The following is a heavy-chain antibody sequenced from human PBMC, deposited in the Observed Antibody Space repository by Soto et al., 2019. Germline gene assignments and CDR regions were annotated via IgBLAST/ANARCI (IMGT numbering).Heavy chain of an antibody. CDR2: ISGSGGYI. J-gene: IGHJ4*02. Sequence: GGSLRLSCEVSGFTFSSYSMNWVRQAPGKGLEWVSSISGSGGYIYYADSVKGRFTISRDNAKNSLYLQMTSLRDEDTALYYCARDRQSTPWYAADYWGQGSLVTVSS. V-gene: IGHV3-21*01. CDR1: GFTFSSYS. CDR3: ARDRQSTPWYAADY. D-gene: IGHD6-13*01.